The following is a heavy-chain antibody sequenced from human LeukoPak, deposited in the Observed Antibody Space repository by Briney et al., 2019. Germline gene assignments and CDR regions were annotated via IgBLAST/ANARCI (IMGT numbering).Heavy chain of an antibody. J-gene: IGHJ4*02. CDR3: ATAEGEN. CDR2: IYSGYGT. CDR1: GFTVSHNY. Sequence: PGGSLRLSCAASGFTVSHNYMSWVRKAPGKGLEWVSIIYSGYGTYYADSVKGRFTISRDNSKNTLYLQMNSLRAEDTAVYYCATAEGENWGQGTLVTVSS. D-gene: IGHD3-16*01. V-gene: IGHV3-53*01.